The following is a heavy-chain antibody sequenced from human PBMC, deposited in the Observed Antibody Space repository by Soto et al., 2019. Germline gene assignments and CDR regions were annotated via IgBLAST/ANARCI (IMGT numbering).Heavy chain of an antibody. Sequence: EVQLVESGGGLVQPGGSLRLSCAASGFSFSSYWMHWVRQAPGSGLVWVSRLNSDGTDTDYADSVKGRFTISRDTAKDTLSLQMNSPPAEDTAVYDCARELTAFGMDVWGQGTTVTVSS. CDR2: LNSDGTDT. CDR1: GFSFSSYW. J-gene: IGHJ6*02. D-gene: IGHD3-9*01. CDR3: ARELTAFGMDV. V-gene: IGHV3-74*01.